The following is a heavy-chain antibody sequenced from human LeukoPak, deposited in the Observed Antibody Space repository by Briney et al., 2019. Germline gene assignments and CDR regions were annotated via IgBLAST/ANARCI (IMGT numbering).Heavy chain of an antibody. Sequence: GGSLRLSCAASGFTFSSSAMSWVRQAPGKGLEWVSAISDSGGNTYYADSVKGRFTISRDNSKNTLYLQMNSLRAEDTAVYYCAKVYCSGAGCYSYYYYGMDVWGHATTVTVSS. CDR1: GFTFSSSA. CDR3: AKVYCSGAGCYSYYYYGMDV. CDR2: ISDSGGNT. D-gene: IGHD2-15*01. V-gene: IGHV3-23*01. J-gene: IGHJ6*02.